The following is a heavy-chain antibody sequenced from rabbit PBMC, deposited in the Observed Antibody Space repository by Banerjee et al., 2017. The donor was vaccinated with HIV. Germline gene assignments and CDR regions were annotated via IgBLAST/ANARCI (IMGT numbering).Heavy chain of an antibody. CDR3: TRGSAYAGAGYAL. CDR1: GFSFSSGYD. V-gene: IGHV1S40*01. J-gene: IGHJ4*01. CDR2: IYISFGST. Sequence: QSLEESGGDLVKPGASLTLTCTASGFSFSSGYDIYWVRQAPGKGLEWIACIYISFGSTYHASWAKGRFPIPKTSATPVALQMTSLTAADTATCFCTRGSAYAGAGYALWGPGTLVTVS. D-gene: IGHD4-2*01.